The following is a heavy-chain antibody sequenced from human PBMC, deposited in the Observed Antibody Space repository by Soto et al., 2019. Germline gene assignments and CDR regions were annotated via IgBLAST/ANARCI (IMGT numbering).Heavy chain of an antibody. CDR3: ARDQADIVVGTTLYYYYGMDV. CDR1: GFTFSSYS. CDR2: ISSTSSTI. J-gene: IGHJ6*02. V-gene: IGHV3-48*01. Sequence: EVQLVESGGGLVQPGGSLRLYCVASGFTFSSYSMNWVRQAPGKGLEWVSYISSTSSTIYYADSVKGRFTISRDNAKNSLYLQMNSLRAEDTAVYYCARDQADIVVGTTLYYYYGMDVWGQGTTVTVSS. D-gene: IGHD2-15*01.